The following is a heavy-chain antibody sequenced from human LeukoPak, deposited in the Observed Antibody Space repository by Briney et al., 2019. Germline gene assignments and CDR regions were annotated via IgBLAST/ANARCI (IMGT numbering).Heavy chain of an antibody. Sequence: PGRSLRHSCVASGFTFDDYAMHWVRQAPGKGLEWVSGISWNSVGIGYADSVRGRFTISRDNAKNSLYLEMNSLRTEDMALYYCAKGGPTYYYDSSGYLDYWGQGTLVTVSS. J-gene: IGHJ4*02. CDR3: AKGGPTYYYDSSGYLDY. D-gene: IGHD3-22*01. CDR1: GFTFDDYA. V-gene: IGHV3-9*03. CDR2: ISWNSVGI.